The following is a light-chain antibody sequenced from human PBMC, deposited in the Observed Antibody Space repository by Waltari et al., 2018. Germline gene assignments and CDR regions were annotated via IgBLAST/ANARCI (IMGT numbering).Light chain of an antibody. CDR3: QSFDNMLSGGVV. CDR2: GNN. Sequence: QSVLTQPPSVSGTPGQRVTISCSGSPSKTGAGQALHWFQHLPGTAPKLLIYGNNNRPSGFPDRFSGSKSGTSASLAITGLQADDEADYFCQSFDNMLSGGVVFGGGTKLAVL. V-gene: IGLV1-40*01. J-gene: IGLJ2*01. CDR1: PSKTGAGQA.